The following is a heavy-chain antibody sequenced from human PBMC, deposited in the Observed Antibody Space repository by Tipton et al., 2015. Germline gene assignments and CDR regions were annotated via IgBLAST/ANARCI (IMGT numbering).Heavy chain of an antibody. CDR3: ASQRVTTFRWFDP. Sequence: TLSLTCAVYGGSFSGYYWSWIRQPPGKGLEWIGEINHSGSTNYNPSLKSRVTISVDMSRNQFSLQLTSVTAADTAVYYCASQRVTTFRWFDPWGQGTLVTVSS. J-gene: IGHJ5*02. CDR2: INHSGST. D-gene: IGHD4-11*01. V-gene: IGHV4-34*01. CDR1: GGSFSGYY.